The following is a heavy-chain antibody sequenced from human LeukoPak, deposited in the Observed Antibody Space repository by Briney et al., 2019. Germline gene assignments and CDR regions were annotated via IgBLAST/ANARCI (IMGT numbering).Heavy chain of an antibody. J-gene: IGHJ4*02. CDR2: ISYDGSNK. D-gene: IGHD2-2*02. CDR1: GFTFSSYA. V-gene: IGHV3-30-3*01. Sequence: GRSLRLSCAASGFTFSSYAMHWVRQAPGKGLEWVAVISYDGSNKYYADSEKGRFTISRDNSKNTLYLQMNSLRAEDTAVYYCARGGSAVVPAAILIDYWGQGTLVTVSS. CDR3: ARGGSAVVPAAILIDY.